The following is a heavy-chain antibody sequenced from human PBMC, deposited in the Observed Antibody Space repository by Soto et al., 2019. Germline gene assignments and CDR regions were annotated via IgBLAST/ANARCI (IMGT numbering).Heavy chain of an antibody. CDR2: IKSKTDGGTT. Sequence: SLWCRGAEGRFINAGGSWISTNPGKGLEWVGRIKSKTDGGTTDYAAPVKGRFTISRDDSKNTLYLQMNTLETEDTAVYYCTTGRYSDNGNSYFSLLVWGHGTLVTGS. CDR1: EGRFINAG. J-gene: IGHJ4*01. V-gene: IGHV3-15*01. D-gene: IGHD3-22*01. CDR3: TTGRYSDNGNSYFSLLV.